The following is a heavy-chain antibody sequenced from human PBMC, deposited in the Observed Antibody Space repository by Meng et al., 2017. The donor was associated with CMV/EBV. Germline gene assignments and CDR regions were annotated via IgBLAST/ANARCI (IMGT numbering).Heavy chain of an antibody. CDR3: ASGKYYYGSGSYYNPYY. Sequence: GSLRLSCTVSDGSVSSGSYYWSWIRQPPGKGLEWIGYIYYSGSTNYNPSLKSRVTISVDTSKNQFSLKLSSVTAADTAVYYCASGKYYYGSGSYYNPYYWGQGTLVTVS. CDR2: IYYSGST. V-gene: IGHV4-61*01. J-gene: IGHJ4*02. D-gene: IGHD3-10*01. CDR1: DGSVSSGSYY.